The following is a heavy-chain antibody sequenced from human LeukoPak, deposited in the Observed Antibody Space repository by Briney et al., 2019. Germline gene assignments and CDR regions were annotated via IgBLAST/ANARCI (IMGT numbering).Heavy chain of an antibody. V-gene: IGHV3-9*01. Sequence: GGSLRLPCTASGFTFDDFVMHWIRQAPGKGPEWVSGISWNSGSTDYADSVKGRFTISRDNAKNSLYLQMNSLRIEDTAFYYFAKEVPATSTPYFDPWAQGTLVTVPS. CDR2: ISWNSGST. D-gene: IGHD2-15*01. CDR1: GFTFDDFV. J-gene: IGHJ5*02. CDR3: AKEVPATSTPYFDP.